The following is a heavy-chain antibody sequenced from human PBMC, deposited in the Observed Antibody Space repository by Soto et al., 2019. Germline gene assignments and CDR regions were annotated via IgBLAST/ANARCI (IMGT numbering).Heavy chain of an antibody. CDR3: GRGGCRHYSAYYYYALDV. CDR2: TRDKPNSYTT. Sequence: QPGGSLRLSCVASGFTLSDYYVDWVRQAPGKGLEWVGRTRDKPNSYTTEYAASVEGRFTISRDDSKNSLYLQLNSLNTEDTAVYYCGRGGCRHYSAYYYYALDVWGQGTTVTVSS. D-gene: IGHD2-15*01. J-gene: IGHJ6*02. CDR1: GFTLSDYY. V-gene: IGHV3-72*01.